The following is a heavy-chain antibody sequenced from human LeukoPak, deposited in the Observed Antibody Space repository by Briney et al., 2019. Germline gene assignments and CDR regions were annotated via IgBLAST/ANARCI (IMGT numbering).Heavy chain of an antibody. CDR3: ARHVEGEGLDY. CDR2: ISYSGNS. D-gene: IGHD3-16*01. V-gene: IGHV4-59*08. Sequence: PSETLSLTRTVSGGTSSTSYWSWIRQPPGKGLEWIGYISYSGNSHYNPSLKSRVTISVDSSKTQVSLKVRSVIAADTAFYYCARHVEGEGLDYWGQGTLVTVSS. CDR1: GGTSSTSY. J-gene: IGHJ4*02.